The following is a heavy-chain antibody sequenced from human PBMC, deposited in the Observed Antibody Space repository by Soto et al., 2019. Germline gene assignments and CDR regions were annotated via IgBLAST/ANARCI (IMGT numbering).Heavy chain of an antibody. D-gene: IGHD2-2*01. V-gene: IGHV4-59*08. CDR1: GGSISSYY. CDR3: ARVRVVVPAAIHY. J-gene: IGHJ4*02. CDR2: IYYSGST. Sequence: SETLSLTCTVSGGSISSYYWSWIRQPPGKGLEWIGYIYYSGSTYYNPSLKSRVTISVDTSKNQFSLKLSSVTAADTAVYYCARVRVVVPAAIHYWGQGTLVTVSS.